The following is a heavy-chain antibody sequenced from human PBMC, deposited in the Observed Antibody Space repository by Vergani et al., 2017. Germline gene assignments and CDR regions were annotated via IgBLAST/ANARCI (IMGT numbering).Heavy chain of an antibody. CDR1: GYSISRGFY. Sequence: QIQLQESGPGLVKPSETLSLTCSVSGYSISRGFYWAWIRQTPAKGLEWIGGMFHTGEASNSPSLQSRVAFSMDTSKNQFSLQLTSVTAADTAVYFCGVIMVRSPRPDNWFDSWGRGTLGTVSS. J-gene: IGHJ5*01. V-gene: IGHV4-38-2*02. D-gene: IGHD3-10*01. CDR3: GVIMVRSPRPDNWFDS. CDR2: MFHTGEA.